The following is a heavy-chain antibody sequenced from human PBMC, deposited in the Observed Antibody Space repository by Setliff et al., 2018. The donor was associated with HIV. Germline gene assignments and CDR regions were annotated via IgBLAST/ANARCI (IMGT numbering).Heavy chain of an antibody. Sequence: GGSLRLSCTASGFTFSNYWMSWVRQAPGKGLEWVANIKQDGSEKYYVDSVKGRFSISRDNAKNSLYLQMNSLRAEDTAVYYCARRWGKEEYSYASDAFDIWGQGTMVTVSS. CDR3: ARRWGKEEYSYASDAFDI. CDR2: IKQDGSEK. V-gene: IGHV3-7*01. D-gene: IGHD5-18*01. CDR1: GFTFSNYW. J-gene: IGHJ3*02.